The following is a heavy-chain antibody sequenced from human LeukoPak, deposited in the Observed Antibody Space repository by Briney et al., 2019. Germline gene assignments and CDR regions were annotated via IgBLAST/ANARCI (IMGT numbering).Heavy chain of an antibody. Sequence: GASVKVSCKASGGTFSSYAISWVRQAPGQGLEWMGRIIPILGIANYAQKFQGRVTITADKSTSTAYMELSSLRSEDTAVYYCARGSEPSSWSRGNWFDPWGQGTLVTVSS. CDR3: ARGSEPSSWSRGNWFDP. CDR2: IIPILGIA. J-gene: IGHJ5*02. CDR1: GGTFSSYA. V-gene: IGHV1-69*04. D-gene: IGHD6-13*01.